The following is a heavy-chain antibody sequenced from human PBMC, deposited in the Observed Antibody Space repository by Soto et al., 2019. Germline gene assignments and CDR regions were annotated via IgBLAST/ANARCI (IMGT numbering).Heavy chain of an antibody. J-gene: IGHJ4*02. Sequence: SGGGFVQPGGSLRLSCVASGFDLSDYSMNWVRQAPGKGLEWVSYVSRTTDFIYYADSVKGRFTISRDNAKNSLSLQMNSLRDEDTAVYYCARDMDKTTGVAGPDYWGQGTLVTVSS. CDR1: GFDLSDYS. CDR2: VSRTTDFI. D-gene: IGHD6-19*01. CDR3: ARDMDKTTGVAGPDY. V-gene: IGHV3-48*02.